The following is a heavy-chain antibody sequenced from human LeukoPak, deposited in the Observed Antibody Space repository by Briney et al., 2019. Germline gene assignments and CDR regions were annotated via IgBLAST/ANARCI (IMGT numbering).Heavy chain of an antibody. D-gene: IGHD3-16*01. J-gene: IGHJ3*02. CDR3: ARWGDRRGGAFDI. Sequence: GGSLRLSCAASGFTFSTYTMNWVRQAPGKGLEWVSSISSSSSYIYYADSVKGRFTISRDNAKNSLYLQMNRLRAEDTALYYCARWGDRRGGAFDIWGQGTMVTVSS. V-gene: IGHV3-21*01. CDR2: ISSSSSYI. CDR1: GFTFSTYT.